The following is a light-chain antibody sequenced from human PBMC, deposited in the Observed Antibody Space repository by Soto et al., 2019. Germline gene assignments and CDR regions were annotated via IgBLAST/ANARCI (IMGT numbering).Light chain of an antibody. CDR1: QSIDTS. V-gene: IGKV1-5*03. CDR3: QHYNAYSRT. J-gene: IGKJ1*01. CDR2: KAS. Sequence: DIQMTQSPSTLSASIGDRVTITCRASQSIDTSLAWYQQKPGKAPKLLIYKASSLQSGVPYRFSGSGSGTEFPLTISSLQPDEFATYSCQHYNAYSRTFGQGTKVEVK.